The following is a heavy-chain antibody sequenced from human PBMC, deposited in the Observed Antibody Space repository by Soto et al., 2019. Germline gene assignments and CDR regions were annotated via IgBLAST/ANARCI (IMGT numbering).Heavy chain of an antibody. D-gene: IGHD1-26*01. Sequence: QVQLVESGGGLVKTSGSLRIACAASGFTFSDYYMSWVRQAPGKGLEWVSYISSSGNTIYYADSVKGRFTISRDNAKNSVYLQMNSLRAEDTALYFCAKMSSETYYDPVCSWGQGTLVTVSS. V-gene: IGHV3-11*01. CDR3: AKMSSETYYDPVCS. J-gene: IGHJ4*02. CDR1: GFTFSDYY. CDR2: ISSSGNTI.